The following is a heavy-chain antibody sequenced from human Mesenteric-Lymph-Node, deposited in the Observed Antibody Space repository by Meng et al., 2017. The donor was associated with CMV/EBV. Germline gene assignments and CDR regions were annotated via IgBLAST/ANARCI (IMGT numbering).Heavy chain of an antibody. CDR2: IYRGDNT. CDR1: GFNVRDKY. Sequence: VHLGGSGGGLVQPGGSLSLSCAASGFNVRDKYMSWVRQAPGKGLEWVCIIYRGDNTYYIDSVKDRFTVSRDNSKNTMYLQMNSLRVEDTAVYYCTGDSVSNPNLDYWGQGTLVTVSS. J-gene: IGHJ4*02. CDR3: TGDSVSNPNLDY. D-gene: IGHD3-10*01. V-gene: IGHV3-66*01.